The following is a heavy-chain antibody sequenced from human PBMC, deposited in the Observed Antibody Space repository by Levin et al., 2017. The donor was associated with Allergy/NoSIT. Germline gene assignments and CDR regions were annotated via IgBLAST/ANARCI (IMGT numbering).Heavy chain of an antibody. CDR3: ARHRFFQPIGVTTRYYGMDV. J-gene: IGHJ6*02. Sequence: SQTLSLTCTVSGGSISSSSYYWGWIRQPPGKGLEWIGSIYYSGSTYYNPSLKSRVTISVDTSKNQFSLKLSSVTAADTAVYYCARHRFFQPIGVTTRYYGMDVWGQGTTVTVSS. CDR1: GGSISSSSYY. V-gene: IGHV4-39*01. CDR2: IYYSGST. D-gene: IGHD4-17*01.